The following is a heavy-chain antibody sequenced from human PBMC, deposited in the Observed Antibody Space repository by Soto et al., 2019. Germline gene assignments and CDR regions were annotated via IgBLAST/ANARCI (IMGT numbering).Heavy chain of an antibody. V-gene: IGHV4-31*03. Sequence: QVQLQESGAGLVKPSQTLSLTCTVSGGSISSGGYYWSWIRQHPGKGLEWIGYIYYSGSTYYNPSLKSRVTISVDTSKNQFSLKLSSVIAADTAVYYCARDRIAAAGHFDYWGQGTLVTVSS. CDR3: ARDRIAAAGHFDY. CDR2: IYYSGST. D-gene: IGHD6-13*01. CDR1: GGSISSGGYY. J-gene: IGHJ4*02.